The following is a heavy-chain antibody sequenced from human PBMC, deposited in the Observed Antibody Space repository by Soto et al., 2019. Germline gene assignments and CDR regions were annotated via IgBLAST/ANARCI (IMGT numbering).Heavy chain of an antibody. Sequence: SETLSLTCTVSGGSISSYYWSWIRQPPGKGLEWIGYIYYSGSTNYNPSLKSRVTISVDTSKNQFSLKLSSVTVADTAVYYCARAQIYYYGMDVWGQGTTVTVSS. CDR2: IYYSGST. J-gene: IGHJ6*02. CDR3: ARAQIYYYGMDV. V-gene: IGHV4-59*01. CDR1: GGSISSYY.